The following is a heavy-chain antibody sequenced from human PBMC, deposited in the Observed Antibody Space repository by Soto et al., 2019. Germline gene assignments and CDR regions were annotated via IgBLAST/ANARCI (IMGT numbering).Heavy chain of an antibody. CDR3: ARGRDGGAAI. Sequence: QVHLQQWGAGLLKPSETLSLTCAVYGGSLSGYYWSWIRQPPGKGLEWIGEINPSGSTNYTPSLKRRVTMSGDTPKKQFSLKLISATAADTAVYYCARGRDGGAAIWGQGTLVTVSS. CDR1: GGSLSGYY. J-gene: IGHJ4*02. CDR2: INPSGST. V-gene: IGHV4-34*01. D-gene: IGHD4-17*01.